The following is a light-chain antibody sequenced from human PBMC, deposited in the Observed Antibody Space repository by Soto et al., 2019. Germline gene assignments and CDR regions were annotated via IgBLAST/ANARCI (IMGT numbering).Light chain of an antibody. Sequence: ELVLTQSPGTLSLSPGERATLSCRASQSVDSNYLAWYPQTPGQPPRLLMYAASSRASDIPDRFSGTGSGTAFTLTINMLDPGDFAVDYCQYYDQSSDTSGHGTKLES. CDR3: QYYDQSSDT. CDR2: AAS. CDR1: QSVDSNY. J-gene: IGKJ2*01. V-gene: IGKV3-20*01.